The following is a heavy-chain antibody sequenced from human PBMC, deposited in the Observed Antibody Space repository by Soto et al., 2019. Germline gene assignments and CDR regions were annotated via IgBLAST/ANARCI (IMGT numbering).Heavy chain of an antibody. CDR2: ISSSSSTT. J-gene: IGHJ4*02. CDR3: AREGTTGWYNPFDF. V-gene: IGHV3-48*02. CDR1: GFTFSSYN. Sequence: GVSLRLSCAASGFTFSSYNMNWVRQAPGKGLEWVSFISSSSSTTYYADSVKGRFIISKDNAKNSLYLQMSSLRDEDTAVYYCAREGTTGWYNPFDFWGQGTLVTVSS. D-gene: IGHD6-19*01.